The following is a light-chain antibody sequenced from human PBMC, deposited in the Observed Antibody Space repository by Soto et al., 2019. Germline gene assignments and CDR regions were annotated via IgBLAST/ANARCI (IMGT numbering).Light chain of an antibody. J-gene: IGKJ1*01. Sequence: DIQMTQSPSSLSASVGDRVTITCGASQDINNYLAWYQVQPGKGPKLLIYAASTLQSGVPSRFSGSGSGTDFTLTISSLQPEDVATYFCQKYNSAPRTFGQGTRVEI. CDR2: AAS. V-gene: IGKV1-27*01. CDR3: QKYNSAPRT. CDR1: QDINNY.